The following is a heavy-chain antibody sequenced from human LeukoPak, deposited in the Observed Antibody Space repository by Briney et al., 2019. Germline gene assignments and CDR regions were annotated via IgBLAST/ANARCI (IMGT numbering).Heavy chain of an antibody. CDR1: GYSISSGYY. Sequence: PSETLSLTCTVSGYSISSGYYWGWIRQPPGKGLEWIGSIYHSGSTYYNPSLKSRVTISVDTSKNQFSLKLSSVTAADTAVYYCARDHVMGGRNDFDYWGQGTLVTVSS. CDR2: IYHSGST. V-gene: IGHV4-38-2*02. D-gene: IGHD2-15*01. CDR3: ARDHVMGGRNDFDY. J-gene: IGHJ4*02.